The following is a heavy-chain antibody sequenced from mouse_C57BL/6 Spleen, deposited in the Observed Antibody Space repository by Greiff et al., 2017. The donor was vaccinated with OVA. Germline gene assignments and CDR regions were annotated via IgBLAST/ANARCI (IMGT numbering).Heavy chain of an antibody. D-gene: IGHD2-5*01. Sequence: QVQLKESGPELVKPGASVKISCKASGYAFSSSWMNWVKQRPGKGLEWIGRIYPGDGDTNYNGKFKGKATLTADKSSSTAYMQLSSLTSEDSAVYFCARSSYYSNYFDVWGTGTTVTVSS. V-gene: IGHV1-82*01. CDR3: ARSSYYSNYFDV. CDR1: GYAFSSSW. J-gene: IGHJ1*03. CDR2: IYPGDGDT.